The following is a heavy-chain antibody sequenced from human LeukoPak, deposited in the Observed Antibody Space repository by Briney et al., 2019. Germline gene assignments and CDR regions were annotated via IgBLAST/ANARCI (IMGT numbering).Heavy chain of an antibody. J-gene: IGHJ6*03. V-gene: IGHV3-11*01. Sequence: GGSLRLSCAASGFTFSDYYMSWIRQAPGKGLEWGSYISSSGSTIYYADSVKGRFTISRDNAKNSLYLQMSSLRAEDTAVYYCARGTYYYDSSGYYPYYYMDVWGKGTTVTVFS. CDR3: ARGTYYYDSSGYYPYYYMDV. CDR1: GFTFSDYY. D-gene: IGHD3-22*01. CDR2: ISSSGSTI.